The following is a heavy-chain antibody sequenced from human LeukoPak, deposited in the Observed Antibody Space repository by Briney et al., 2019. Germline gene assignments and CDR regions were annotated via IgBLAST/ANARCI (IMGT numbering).Heavy chain of an antibody. CDR1: GGSISSGGYY. CDR3: ARITLDILTGYYHYYFDY. Sequence: SQTLSLTCTVSGGSISSGGYYWSWIRQHPGKGLEWIGYIYYSGSTYYNPSLKSRVTISVDTSKNQFSLKLSSVTAADTAVYYCARITLDILTGYYHYYFDYWGQGTLVNVSS. J-gene: IGHJ4*02. CDR2: IYYSGST. D-gene: IGHD3-9*01. V-gene: IGHV4-31*03.